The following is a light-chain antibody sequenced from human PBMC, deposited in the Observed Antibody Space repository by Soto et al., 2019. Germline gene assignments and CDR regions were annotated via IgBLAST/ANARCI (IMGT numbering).Light chain of an antibody. Sequence: QSVLTQPASVSGSPGQSITISCTGTISDVVGYNYVSWYQQHPGKAPKLMIYEVSNRPSGVSNRFSGSKSGNTASLTISGLQAEDEADYYCSSYTSSSTLVFGGGTKLTVL. V-gene: IGLV2-14*01. CDR3: SSYTSSSTLV. CDR2: EVS. CDR1: ISDVVGYNY. J-gene: IGLJ2*01.